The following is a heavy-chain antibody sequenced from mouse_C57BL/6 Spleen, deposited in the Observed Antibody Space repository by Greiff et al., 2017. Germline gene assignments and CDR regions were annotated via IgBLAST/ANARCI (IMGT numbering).Heavy chain of an antibody. CDR3: ASASQSPCAY. CDR2: IYPGDGDT. V-gene: IGHV1-82*01. CDR1: GYAFSSSW. D-gene: IGHD6-1*01. Sequence: QVQLQQSGPELVKPGASVKISCKASGYAFSSSWMNWVKQRPGQGLEWIGRIYPGDGDTNYNGKFKGKATLTADKSSSTAYMQLSSRTSEDSAVDFGASASQSPCAYWGQGTLVTVSA. J-gene: IGHJ3*01.